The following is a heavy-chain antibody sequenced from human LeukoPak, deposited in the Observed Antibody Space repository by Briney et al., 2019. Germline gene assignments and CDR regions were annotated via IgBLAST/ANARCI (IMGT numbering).Heavy chain of an antibody. CDR3: ARRGTSSGWYDY. V-gene: IGHV3-74*01. CDR2: INGDGSST. D-gene: IGHD6-19*01. CDR1: GFTFSSYW. J-gene: IGHJ4*02. Sequence: PGGSLRLSCAASGFTFSSYWMHWVRQAPGKGLVCVSRINGDGSSTTYADSVRGRFTISRDDAKNTLYLQMNSLRAEDTAVYYCARRGTSSGWYDYWGQGTLVTVSS.